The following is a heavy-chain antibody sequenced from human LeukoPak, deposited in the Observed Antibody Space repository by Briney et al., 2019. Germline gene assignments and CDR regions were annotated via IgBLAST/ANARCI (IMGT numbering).Heavy chain of an antibody. D-gene: IGHD6-13*01. J-gene: IGHJ3*02. Sequence: SETLSLTCTVSGGSISSYYWSWIRQPAGKGLEWIGRIYTSGSTNYNPSLKSRVTISVDTSKNQFSLKLSSVTAADTAVYYCAGQGQLVRAFDIWGQGTMVTVSS. CDR1: GGSISSYY. CDR3: AGQGQLVRAFDI. V-gene: IGHV4-4*07. CDR2: IYTSGST.